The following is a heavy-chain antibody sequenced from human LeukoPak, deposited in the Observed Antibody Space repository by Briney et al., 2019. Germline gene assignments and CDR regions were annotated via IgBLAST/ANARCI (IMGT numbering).Heavy chain of an antibody. CDR1: GYTFTSYG. Sequence: GASVKVSCKASGYTFTSYGISWVRQAPGQGLEWMGWISAYNGNTNYAQKLQGRVTMTTDTSTNTAYMELRSLRSDDTAVYYCARDGYSSTWYGLVLFDYWGQGTLVTVSS. D-gene: IGHD6-13*01. CDR2: ISAYNGNT. V-gene: IGHV1-18*01. J-gene: IGHJ4*02. CDR3: ARDGYSSTWYGLVLFDY.